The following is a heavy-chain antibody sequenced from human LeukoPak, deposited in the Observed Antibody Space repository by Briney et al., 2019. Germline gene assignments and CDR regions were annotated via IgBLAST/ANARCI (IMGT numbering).Heavy chain of an antibody. D-gene: IGHD5-18*01. CDR2: IYTGGST. V-gene: IGHV4-61*02. Sequence: SETLSLTCTVSGGSISSSSYYWGWIRQPPGKGLEWIGRIYTGGSTNYNPSLKSRVTISVDTSKNQFSLKLSSVTAADTAVYFCARGYSYGTNWFDPWGQGTLVTVSS. CDR1: GGSISSSSYY. CDR3: ARGYSYGTNWFDP. J-gene: IGHJ5*02.